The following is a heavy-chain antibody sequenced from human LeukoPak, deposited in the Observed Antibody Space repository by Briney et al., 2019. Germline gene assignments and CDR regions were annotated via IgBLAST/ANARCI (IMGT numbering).Heavy chain of an antibody. V-gene: IGHV4-34*01. J-gene: IGHJ2*01. D-gene: IGHD1-26*01. CDR3: ARGLGSGSYYPWYFDL. CDR2: INHSGST. CDR1: GGSFSGYY. Sequence: PSETLSLTCAVYGGSFSGYYWSWIRQPPGKGLEWIGEINHSGSTNYNPSLKSRVTISVDTSKNQFSLKLSSVTAADTAVYYCARGLGSGSYYPWYFDLWGRGTLVTVSS.